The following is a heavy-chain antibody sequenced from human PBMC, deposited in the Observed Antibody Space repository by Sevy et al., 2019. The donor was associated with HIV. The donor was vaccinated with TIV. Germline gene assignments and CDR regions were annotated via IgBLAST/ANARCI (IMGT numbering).Heavy chain of an antibody. CDR3: ARVVGYYDFWSGYTDFDY. D-gene: IGHD3-3*01. Sequence: ASVKVSCKASGYTFTSYGISWVRQAPGQGLEWMGWISAYNGNTNYAQKLQGRVTMTTDTSTSTANMELRSLRSDDTAVYYCARVVGYYDFWSGYTDFDYWGQGTLVTVSS. CDR2: ISAYNGNT. CDR1: GYTFTSYG. J-gene: IGHJ4*02. V-gene: IGHV1-18*01.